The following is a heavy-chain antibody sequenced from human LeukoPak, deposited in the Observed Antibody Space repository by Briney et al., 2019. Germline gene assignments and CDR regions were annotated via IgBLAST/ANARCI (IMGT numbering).Heavy chain of an antibody. V-gene: IGHV5-51*01. CDR3: ARLGAAADYGVDY. D-gene: IGHD6-13*01. J-gene: IGHJ4*02. CDR2: IYAGDSDT. Sequence: GESLKISCKGSGYSFTSYWIGWVRHMPGKGLEWMGIIYAGDSDTRYSPSFQGQVTISADKSISTAYLQWSSLKASDTAMYYCARLGAAADYGVDYWGQGTLVTVST. CDR1: GYSFTSYW.